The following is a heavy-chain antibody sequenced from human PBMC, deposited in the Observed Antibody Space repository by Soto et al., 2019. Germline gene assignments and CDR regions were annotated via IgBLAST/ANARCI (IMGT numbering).Heavy chain of an antibody. Sequence: GGSLRLSCAASGFTFSSHWMSWVRRAPGKGLEWVANIKQDGSEMYYVDSVKGRFTISRGNAKNSLYVQMNSLRVEDTAVYYCARVSKNSSSWDYWGQGTLVTVSS. V-gene: IGHV3-7*01. CDR2: IKQDGSEM. CDR3: ARVSKNSSSWDY. D-gene: IGHD6-13*01. J-gene: IGHJ4*02. CDR1: GFTFSSHW.